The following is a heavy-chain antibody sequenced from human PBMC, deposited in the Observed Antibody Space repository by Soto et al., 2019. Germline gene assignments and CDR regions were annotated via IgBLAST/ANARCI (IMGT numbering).Heavy chain of an antibody. Sequence: ASVKVSCKASGYTFTSYGISWVRQAPGQGLEWMGWISAYNGNTNYAQKLQGRVTMTTDTSTSTAYMELRSLRSDDTAVYYCARRGYSGYDSPSYGALAYWGQETLVTVSS. CDR2: ISAYNGNT. J-gene: IGHJ4*02. V-gene: IGHV1-18*01. CDR3: ARRGYSGYDSPSYGALAY. CDR1: GYTFTSYG. D-gene: IGHD5-12*01.